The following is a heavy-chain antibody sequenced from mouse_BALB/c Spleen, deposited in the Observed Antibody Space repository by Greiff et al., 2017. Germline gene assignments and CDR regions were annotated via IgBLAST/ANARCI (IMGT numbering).Heavy chain of an antibody. CDR3: ARLDYDPFFDY. CDR2: ISNGGGST. Sequence: EVKLMESGGGLVKPGGSLKLSCAASGFTFSSYTMSWVRQTPEKRLEWVAYISNGGGSTYYPDTVKGRFTISRDNAKNTLYLQMSSLKSEDTAMYYCARLDYDPFFDYWGQGTTLTVSS. CDR1: GFTFSSYT. D-gene: IGHD2-4*01. J-gene: IGHJ2*01. V-gene: IGHV5-12-2*01.